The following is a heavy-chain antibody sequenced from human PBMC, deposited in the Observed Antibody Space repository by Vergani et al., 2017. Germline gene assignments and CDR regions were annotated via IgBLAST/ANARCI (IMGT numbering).Heavy chain of an antibody. J-gene: IGHJ4*02. Sequence: QVQLVQSGAEVKKPGSSVKVSCKASGGTFSSYTISWVRQAPGQGLEWMGRIIPILGIANYAQKFQGRVTITADKSTSTAYMELSSLRAEDTAVYYCARGLRRDCSSTSCYNLFGYWGQGTLVTVSS. CDR1: GGTFSSYT. CDR3: ARGLRRDCSSTSCYNLFGY. V-gene: IGHV1-69*02. CDR2: IIPILGIA. D-gene: IGHD2-2*02.